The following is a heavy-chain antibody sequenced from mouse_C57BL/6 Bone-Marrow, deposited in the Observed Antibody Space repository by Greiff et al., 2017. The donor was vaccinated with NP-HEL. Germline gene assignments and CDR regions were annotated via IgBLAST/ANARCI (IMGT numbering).Heavy chain of an antibody. CDR1: GYTFTSYW. J-gene: IGHJ3*01. D-gene: IGHD1-1*01. V-gene: IGHV1-69*01. CDR3: ARWGYYYGSSP. Sequence: QVQLQQPGAELVMPGASVKLSCKASGYTFTSYWMHWVKQRPGQGLEWIGEIDPSDSYTNYNQKFKGKSTLNVDKSSRTAYMQLSSLTSEESAVYYCARWGYYYGSSPWGQGTLVTVSA. CDR2: IDPSDSYT.